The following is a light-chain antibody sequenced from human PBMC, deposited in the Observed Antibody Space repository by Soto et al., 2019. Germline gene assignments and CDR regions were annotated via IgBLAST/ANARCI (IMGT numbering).Light chain of an antibody. CDR3: QQRSNWPPN. Sequence: EIVLTQSPATLSLSPGERATLSCRASQSVSSYLAWYQQKPGQAPRLLIYDASNRATGIPARFSGSGSGTHCTLTISSLEPEDFGVYYCQQRSNWPPNFGPGSKVDIK. CDR2: DAS. V-gene: IGKV3-11*01. CDR1: QSVSSY. J-gene: IGKJ3*01.